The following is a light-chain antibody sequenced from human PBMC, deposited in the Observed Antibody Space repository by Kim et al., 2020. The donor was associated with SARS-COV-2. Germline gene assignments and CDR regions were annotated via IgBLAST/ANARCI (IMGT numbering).Light chain of an antibody. J-gene: IGLJ2*01. CDR3: QAWDSSTAV. CDR2: QDS. CDR1: KLGDKY. Sequence: SYELTQPPSVSVSPGQTASITCSGDKLGDKYACWYQQKPGQSPVLVIYQDSKRLSGIPERFSGSNSGNTATLTISGTQAMDEADYSCQAWDSSTAVFGGGTQLTVL. V-gene: IGLV3-1*01.